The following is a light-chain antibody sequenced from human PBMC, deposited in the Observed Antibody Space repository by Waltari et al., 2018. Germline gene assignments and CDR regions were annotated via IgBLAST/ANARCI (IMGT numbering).Light chain of an antibody. CDR3: QQYSSFPPT. V-gene: IGKV1-16*01. Sequence: DIPMPQSPSSLSASVGDRVTITFRARQGISNLVPCVQQKPGKAPKSLIYAASSSQSGVPSRFSGSGYGTHFPLNINSLQPEDFATYYCQQYSSFPPTFGQGTNVEIK. CDR2: AAS. J-gene: IGKJ1*01. CDR1: QGISNL.